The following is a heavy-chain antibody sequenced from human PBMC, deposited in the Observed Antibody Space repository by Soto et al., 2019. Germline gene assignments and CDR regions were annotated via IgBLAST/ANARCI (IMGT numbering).Heavy chain of an antibody. CDR2: INPSRGTT. Sequence: GASVKVSCKASGYTFTIFYMHWVRQAPGQGLEWMGIINPSRGTTNYAQKFQGRVTMTRDTSTSTVYMELSSLRAEDTAVYYCAREDIVLVPAANHYYYYGMDVWGQGTTVTVSS. D-gene: IGHD2-2*01. V-gene: IGHV1-46*01. CDR1: GYTFTIFY. CDR3: AREDIVLVPAANHYYYYGMDV. J-gene: IGHJ6*02.